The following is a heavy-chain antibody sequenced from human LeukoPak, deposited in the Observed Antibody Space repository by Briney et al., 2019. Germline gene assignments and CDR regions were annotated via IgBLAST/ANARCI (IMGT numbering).Heavy chain of an antibody. V-gene: IGHV1-2*02. J-gene: IGHJ4*02. D-gene: IGHD3-22*01. CDR3: ARGKSGYSP. CDR2: INPHTGAA. Sequence: GASVKVSCKVSGYTFTENYIHWVRQTPGRGLEWMGLINPHTGAANYTQNFQGRVILTRDTSSSTAYMHLSSLRSDDTAVYYCARGKSGYSPWGQGTPVTVSS. CDR1: GYTFTENY.